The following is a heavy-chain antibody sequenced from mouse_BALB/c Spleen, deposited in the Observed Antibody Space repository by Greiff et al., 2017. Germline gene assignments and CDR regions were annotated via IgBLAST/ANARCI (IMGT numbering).Heavy chain of an antibody. V-gene: IGHV3-2*02. CDR2: ISYSGST. CDR1: GYSITSDYA. CDR3: ARGGDFDY. J-gene: IGHJ2*01. Sequence: EVQLQQSGPGLVKPSQSLSLTCTVTGYSITSDYAWNWIRQFPGNKLEWMGYISYSGSTSYNPSLKSRISITRDTSKNQFFLQLNSVTTEDTATYYCARGGDFDYWGQGTTLTVSS.